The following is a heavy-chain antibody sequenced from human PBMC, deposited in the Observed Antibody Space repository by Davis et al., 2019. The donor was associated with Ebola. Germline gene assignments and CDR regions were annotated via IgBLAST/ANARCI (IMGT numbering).Heavy chain of an antibody. CDR1: GGSISSSNW. D-gene: IGHD6-6*01. J-gene: IGHJ5*02. CDR2: IYHSGST. V-gene: IGHV4-4*02. CDR3: AREYSSSSAWFDP. Sequence: PSETLSLTCAVSGGSISSSNWWSWVRQPPGKGLEWIGEIYHSGSTNYNPSLKSRVTISVDKSKNQFSLKLSSVTAADTAVYYCAREYSSSSAWFDPWGQGTLVTVSS.